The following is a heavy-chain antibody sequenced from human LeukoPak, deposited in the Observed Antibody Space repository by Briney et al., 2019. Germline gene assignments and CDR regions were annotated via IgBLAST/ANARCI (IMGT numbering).Heavy chain of an antibody. D-gene: IGHD7-27*01. J-gene: IGHJ3*02. V-gene: IGHV3-30*18. Sequence: GSLRLSCVASGFTFRTYAMHWARQAPGKGPEWVTFTSKDEKNKFYADSVKGRFTISRDDSKNTLYLQMNSLRAEDTAVYYCAKYTGRRAFDMWGQGTMVTVSS. CDR3: AKYTGRRAFDM. CDR1: GFTFRTYA. CDR2: TSKDEKNK.